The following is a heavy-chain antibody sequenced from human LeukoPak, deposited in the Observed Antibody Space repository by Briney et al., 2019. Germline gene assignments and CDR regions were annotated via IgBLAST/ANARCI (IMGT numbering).Heavy chain of an antibody. J-gene: IGHJ4*02. V-gene: IGHV3-7*01. D-gene: IGHD3-16*01. CDR3: ARDWGWTTFDS. CDR2: LNQDGNVW. Sequence: GGSLRLSCAASGFTFSSHWMTWVRQAPGKGLEFVANLNQDGNVWNYVDSVRGRFTISRDNAKSSVHLQLNSLRVEDTAVYYCARDWGWTTFDSWGQGTLVAVSS. CDR1: GFTFSSHW.